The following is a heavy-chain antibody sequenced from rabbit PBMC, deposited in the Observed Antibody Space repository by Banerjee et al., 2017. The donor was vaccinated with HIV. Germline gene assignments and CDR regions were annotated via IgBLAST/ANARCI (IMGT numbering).Heavy chain of an antibody. V-gene: IGHV1S40*01. Sequence: QSLEESGGDLVKPEGSLTLTCTASGFSFSNKYVMCWVRQAPGKGLEWIACINTSSGNTVYASWAKGRFTISKTSSTTVTLQMTSLTAADTASYFCARVLVEYDYGMDLWGQGTLVTVS. D-gene: IGHD4-2*01. CDR1: GFSFSNKYV. CDR3: ARVLVEYDYGMDL. J-gene: IGHJ6*01. CDR2: INTSSGNT.